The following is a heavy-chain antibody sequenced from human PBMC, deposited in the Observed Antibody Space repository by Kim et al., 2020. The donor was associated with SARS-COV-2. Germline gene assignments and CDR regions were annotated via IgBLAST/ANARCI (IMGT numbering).Heavy chain of an antibody. D-gene: IGHD3-10*01. CDR3: ARGVATMVRGVLHYYYGMDV. CDR1: GGSFSGYY. CDR2: INHSGST. Sequence: SETLSLTCAVYGGSFSGYYWSWIRQPPGKGLEWIGEINHSGSTNYNPSLKSRVTISVDTSKNQFSLKLSSVTAADTAVYYCARGVATMVRGVLHYYYGMDVWGQGTTVTVSS. J-gene: IGHJ6*02. V-gene: IGHV4-34*01.